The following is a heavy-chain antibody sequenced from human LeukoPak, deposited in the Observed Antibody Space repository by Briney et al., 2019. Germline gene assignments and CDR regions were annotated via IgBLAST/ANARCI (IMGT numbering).Heavy chain of an antibody. D-gene: IGHD3-22*01. J-gene: IGHJ5*02. CDR1: GGSFSGYY. CDR2: INHSGST. Sequence: SETLSLTCAVYGGSFSGYYWSWIRQPPGKGLEWIGEINHSGSTNYNPSLKSRSTISVDTSKNQFSLKLSSVTAADTAVYYCASGGVITATYAAGDNWFDPWGQGTLVTVSS. V-gene: IGHV4-34*01. CDR3: ASGGVITATYAAGDNWFDP.